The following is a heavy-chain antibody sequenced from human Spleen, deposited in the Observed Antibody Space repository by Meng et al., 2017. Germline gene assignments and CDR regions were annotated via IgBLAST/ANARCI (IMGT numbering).Heavy chain of an antibody. Sequence: QVQLQXXGPGLVXPSGTXXLXCAVSGGSSSSSNWWSWVRQXPWKGLXXIXGIYHSGSTNYXPSLKSRXTISVDXSKNQXSLKLXSXXXADTAXYYCAXEXYISGRYYFDYWGQGTLVTVSS. CDR2: IYHSGST. D-gene: IGHD6-19*01. J-gene: IGHJ4*02. V-gene: IGHV4-4*02. CDR1: GGSSSSSNW. CDR3: AXEXYISGRYYFDY.